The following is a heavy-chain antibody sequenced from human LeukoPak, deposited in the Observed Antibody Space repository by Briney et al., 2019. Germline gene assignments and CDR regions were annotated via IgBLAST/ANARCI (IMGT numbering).Heavy chain of an antibody. CDR3: ARFSVRGGSHDAFDI. CDR2: IYYSGST. D-gene: IGHD1-26*01. Sequence: KSSETLSLTCTVSGGSISSRSYYWGWIRQPPGKGLEWIASIYYSGSTYYNPSLKSRVTISVDTSKNQFSLKLSSVTAADTAVYYCARFSVRGGSHDAFDIWGQGTMVTVSS. CDR1: GGSISSRSYY. V-gene: IGHV4-39*07. J-gene: IGHJ3*02.